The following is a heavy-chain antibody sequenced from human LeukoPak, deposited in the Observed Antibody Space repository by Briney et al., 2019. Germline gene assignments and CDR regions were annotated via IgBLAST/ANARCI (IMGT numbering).Heavy chain of an antibody. J-gene: IGHJ4*02. D-gene: IGHD3-22*01. CDR1: GFTFSTYA. Sequence: GGSLRLSCAASGFTFSTYAMSWVRQAPGKGLEWVSAISGSGGSTYYADSVKGRFTISRDNSKNTLYLQKNSLRAEDTAVYYCAKGKAYYYDSSGHRYFDYWGQGTLVTVSS. V-gene: IGHV3-23*01. CDR2: ISGSGGST. CDR3: AKGKAYYYDSSGHRYFDY.